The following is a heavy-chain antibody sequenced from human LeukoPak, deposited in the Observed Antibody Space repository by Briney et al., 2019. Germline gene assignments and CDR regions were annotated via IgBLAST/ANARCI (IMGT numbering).Heavy chain of an antibody. J-gene: IGHJ3*02. D-gene: IGHD3-22*01. V-gene: IGHV4-31*03. Sequence: SETLSLTCTVSGGSISSGGYYWSWIRQHPGKGLEWIGYIYYSGSTYYNPSLKSRVTISVDTSKNQFSLKLSSVTAADTAVYYCAREVGERDSSGYYAFDIWGQGTMVTVSS. CDR3: AREVGERDSSGYYAFDI. CDR1: GGSISSGGYY. CDR2: IYYSGST.